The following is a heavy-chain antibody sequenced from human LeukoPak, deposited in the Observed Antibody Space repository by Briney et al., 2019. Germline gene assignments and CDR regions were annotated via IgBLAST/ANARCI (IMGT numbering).Heavy chain of an antibody. CDR1: GFTFSSYA. CDR2: ISGSGGST. Sequence: GGSLRLSCAASGFTFSSYAMSWVRQAPGKGLEWVSAISGSGGSTCYADSVKGWFTISRDNSKNTLYLQMNSLRAEDTAVYYCAKDHIVYSSSELGIFDYWGQGTLVTVSS. J-gene: IGHJ4*02. CDR3: AKDHIVYSSSELGIFDY. D-gene: IGHD6-6*01. V-gene: IGHV3-23*01.